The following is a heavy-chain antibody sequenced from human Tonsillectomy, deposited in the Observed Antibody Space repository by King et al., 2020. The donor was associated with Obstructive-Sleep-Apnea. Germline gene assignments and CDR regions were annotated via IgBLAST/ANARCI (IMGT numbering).Heavy chain of an antibody. CDR3: TRRRGDSSGSHFDY. D-gene: IGHD3-22*01. J-gene: IGHJ4*02. Sequence: VQLVESGGGLVQPGGSLKLSCAASGLTFSGSAMHWVRQASGKGLEWVGRIRSKANHYATAYAASVKGRFTISRDESKNTAYLQINSLKTEDSAVYYCTRRRGDSSGSHFDYWGQGTLVTVSS. CDR2: IRSKANHYAT. CDR1: GLTFSGSA. V-gene: IGHV3-73*01.